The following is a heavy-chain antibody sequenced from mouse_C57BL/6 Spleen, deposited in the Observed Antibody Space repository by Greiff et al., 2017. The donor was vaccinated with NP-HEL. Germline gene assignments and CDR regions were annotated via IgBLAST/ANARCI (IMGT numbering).Heavy chain of an antibody. CDR2: IDPENGDT. D-gene: IGHD1-1*01. J-gene: IGHJ2*01. CDR3: TTSYGSLDY. CDR1: GFNIKDDY. Sequence: VQLKESGAELVRPGASVKLSCTASGFNIKDDYMHWVKQRPEQGLEWIGWIDPENGDTEYASKFQGKATITADTSYNTAYLQLSSLTSEDTAVYYCTTSYGSLDYWGQGTTLTVSS. V-gene: IGHV14-4*01.